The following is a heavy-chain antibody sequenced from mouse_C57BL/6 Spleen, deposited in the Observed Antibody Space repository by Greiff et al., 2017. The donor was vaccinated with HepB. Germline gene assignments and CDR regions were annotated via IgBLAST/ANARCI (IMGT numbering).Heavy chain of an antibody. J-gene: IGHJ3*01. Sequence: QVHVKQSGAELVKPGASVKLSCKASGYTFTSYWMHWVKQRPGRGLEWIGRIDPNSGGTKYNEKFKSKATLTVDKPSSTAYMQLSSLTSEDSAVYYCARQGDYDYDRAWFAYWGQGTLVTVSA. CDR1: GYTFTSYW. CDR3: ARQGDYDYDRAWFAY. CDR2: IDPNSGGT. D-gene: IGHD2-4*01. V-gene: IGHV1-72*01.